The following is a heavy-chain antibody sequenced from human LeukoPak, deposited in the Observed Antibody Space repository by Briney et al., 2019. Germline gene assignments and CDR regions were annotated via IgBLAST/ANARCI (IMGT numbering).Heavy chain of an antibody. J-gene: IGHJ4*02. CDR3: ARHPNSNWDY. CDR1: GFTFSSYW. CDR2: INEGGNEK. Sequence: QPGGSLRLSCAASGFTFSSYWMNWARQVPGKGLEWVVNINEGGNEKNYVDSVKGRFTASRDNAQNSLYLQMNSLRVEDTAVYYCARHPNSNWDYWGQGTLVTVSS. D-gene: IGHD6-13*01. V-gene: IGHV3-7*03.